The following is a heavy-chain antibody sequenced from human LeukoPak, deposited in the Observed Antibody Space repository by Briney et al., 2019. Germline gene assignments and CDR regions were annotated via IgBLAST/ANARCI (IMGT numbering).Heavy chain of an antibody. CDR1: GYSFTNHW. D-gene: IGHD1-26*01. J-gene: IGHJ4*02. CDR3: ARLYIGSFDD. V-gene: IGHV5-51*01. Sequence: GESLKISCKASGYSFTNHWIGWVRQMPGKGLEWMGIIYPGASDTRYSPSFQGQVTISANKSISTAYLQWSSLKASDTAMYYCARLYIGSFDDWGQGTLVTVSS. CDR2: IYPGASDT.